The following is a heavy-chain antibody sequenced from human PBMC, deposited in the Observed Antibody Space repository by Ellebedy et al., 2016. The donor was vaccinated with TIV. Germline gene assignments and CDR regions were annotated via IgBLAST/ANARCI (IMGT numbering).Heavy chain of an antibody. Sequence: SETLSLXXHVSGGSISSRDYYWDWIRQPPGKSLEWIGNISYSGSTNYKSSLKSRVTMSLDTTKNQFSLRLSSVTAADTAVYYCARGLMGGVAVSDMDVWGQGTTVTVSS. D-gene: IGHD1-26*01. CDR3: ARGLMGGVAVSDMDV. V-gene: IGHV4-39*07. J-gene: IGHJ6*02. CDR1: GGSISSRDYY. CDR2: ISYSGST.